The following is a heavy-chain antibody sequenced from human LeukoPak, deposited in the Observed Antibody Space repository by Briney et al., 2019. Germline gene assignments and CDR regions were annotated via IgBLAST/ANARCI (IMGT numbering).Heavy chain of an antibody. D-gene: IGHD2-15*01. J-gene: IGHJ4*02. CDR1: GLSFSGYH. CDR2: INHDGSA. Sequence: PLETLSFTCTVSGLSFSGYHWSWIRQPPGKGLEWIGFINHDGSANYNPSLNSRVTISLDTSRNQFSLILSSVTAADTAVYFCATYGGGQGGRGYWGQGTLVTVFS. V-gene: IGHV4-59*08. CDR3: ATYGGGQGGRGY.